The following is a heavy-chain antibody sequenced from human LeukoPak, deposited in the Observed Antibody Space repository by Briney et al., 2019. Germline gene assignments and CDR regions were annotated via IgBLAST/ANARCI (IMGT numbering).Heavy chain of an antibody. CDR2: IYPKNGVT. CDR3: VRENWYYDY. Sequence: ASVKVSCKASGYTFTTYYMHWVRQAPGQGLEWMGWIYPKNGVTNYAQKFQGRVTTTRDTSIGIVYMEMSRLRPDDTAVYYCVRENWYYDYWGQGTLVTVSS. J-gene: IGHJ4*02. CDR1: GYTFTTYY. D-gene: IGHD1-7*01. V-gene: IGHV1-2*02.